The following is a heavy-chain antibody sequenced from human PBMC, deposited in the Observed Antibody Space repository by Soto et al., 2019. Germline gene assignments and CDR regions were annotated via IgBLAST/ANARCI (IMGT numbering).Heavy chain of an antibody. CDR3: ARDSEYGPGNAVNHYFDY. D-gene: IGHD3-10*01. CDR2: IKWGGSEK. V-gene: IGHV3-7*01. CDR1: GFTFGGYW. J-gene: IGHJ4*01. Sequence: GGSLRLSCAASGFTFGGYWMSWVRQAPGKGLEWLASIKWGGSEKKYVDSVKGRFTMSRGNAKNSLYLQMDSLRAEDTAVYYCARDSEYGPGNAVNHYFDYWGHGTLVTVSS.